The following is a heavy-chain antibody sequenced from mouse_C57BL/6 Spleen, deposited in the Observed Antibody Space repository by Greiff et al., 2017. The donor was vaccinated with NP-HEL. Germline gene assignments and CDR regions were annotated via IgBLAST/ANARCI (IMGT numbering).Heavy chain of an antibody. CDR2: IYPSDSET. J-gene: IGHJ1*03. V-gene: IGHV1-61*01. CDR1: GYTFTSYW. Sequence: QVQLQQPGAELVRPGSSVKLSCKASGYTFTSYWMDWVKQRPGQGLEWIGNIYPSDSETHYNQKFKDKATLTVDKSSSTAYMQLSSLTSEDSAVYYWARGTTVPNGGYFDVWGTGTTVTVSS. D-gene: IGHD1-1*01. CDR3: ARGTTVPNGGYFDV.